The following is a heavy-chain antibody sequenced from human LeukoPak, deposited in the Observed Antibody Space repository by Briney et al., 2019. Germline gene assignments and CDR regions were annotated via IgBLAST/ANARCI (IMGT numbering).Heavy chain of an antibody. Sequence: GGSLRLSCAASGFTFSKNAMSWVRQAPGKGLEWVSSITSSGSATCYADSVKGRFTISRDNSKNTLYLQMNGLRAENTAVYYCARDKEVVGATFGYWGQGTLVTVSS. V-gene: IGHV3-23*01. CDR1: GFTFSKNA. D-gene: IGHD1-26*01. J-gene: IGHJ4*02. CDR3: ARDKEVVGATFGY. CDR2: ITSSGSAT.